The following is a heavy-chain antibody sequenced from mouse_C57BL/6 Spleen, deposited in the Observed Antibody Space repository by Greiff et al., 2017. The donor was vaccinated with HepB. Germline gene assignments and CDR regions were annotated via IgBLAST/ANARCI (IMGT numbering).Heavy chain of an antibody. CDR3: TDGASYGNYEEFAY. J-gene: IGHJ3*01. CDR2: IYPGNSDT. V-gene: IGHV1-5*01. Sequence: EVQLQQSGTVLARPGASVKMSCKTSGYTFTSYWMHWVKQRPGQGLEWIGAIYPGNSDTSYNQKFKGKAKLTAVTSASTAYMALSSLTNEDSAVYYCTDGASYGNYEEFAYWGQGTLVTVSA. D-gene: IGHD2-10*01. CDR1: GYTFTSYW.